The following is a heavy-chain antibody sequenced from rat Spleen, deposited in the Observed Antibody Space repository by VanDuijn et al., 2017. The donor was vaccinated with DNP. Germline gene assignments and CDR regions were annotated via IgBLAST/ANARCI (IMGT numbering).Heavy chain of an antibody. Sequence: EVHLVESGGDLVQPGRSLNLSCVASGFTFNKYWMTWIRQVPGKGLEWIASITGGSGTTSYPDAVKGRFMISRDDTKNTLSLQMDSLRSEDTATFYCTTDFERGYWGQGVMVTVSS. J-gene: IGHJ2*01. CDR3: TTDFERGY. CDR1: GFTFNKYW. D-gene: IGHD1-11*01. CDR2: ITGGSGTT. V-gene: IGHV5-31*01.